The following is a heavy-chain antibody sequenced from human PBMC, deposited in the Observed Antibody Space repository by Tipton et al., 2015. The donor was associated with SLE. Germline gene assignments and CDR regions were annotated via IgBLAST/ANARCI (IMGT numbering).Heavy chain of an antibody. J-gene: IGHJ4*02. CDR3: AKIPSLYSAPTH. D-gene: IGHD2-15*01. CDR1: GFTVSSNY. V-gene: IGHV3-53*05. CDR2: IYSGSST. Sequence: SLRLSCAASGFTVSSNYMSWVRQAPGKGLEWVSCIYSGSSTYYADSVKGRFTISRDNAKNSLYLQMNNLRAEDTALYYCAKIPSLYSAPTHWGQGTLVTVSS.